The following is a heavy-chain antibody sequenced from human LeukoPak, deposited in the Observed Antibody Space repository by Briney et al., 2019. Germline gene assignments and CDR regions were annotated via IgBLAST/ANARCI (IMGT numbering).Heavy chain of an antibody. CDR1: GGSISSYY. V-gene: IGHV4-34*01. CDR2: INHSGST. CDR3: ARHRMGDYYYYYMDV. J-gene: IGHJ6*03. Sequence: SETLSLTCTVSGGSISSYYWSWIRQPPGKGLEWIGEINHSGSTNYNPSLKSRVTISVDTSKNQFSLKLSSVTAADTAVYYCARHRMGDYYYYYMDVWGKGTTVTISS. D-gene: IGHD2-8*01.